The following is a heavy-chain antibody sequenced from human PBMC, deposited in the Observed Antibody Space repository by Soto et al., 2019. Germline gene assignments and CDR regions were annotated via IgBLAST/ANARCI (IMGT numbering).Heavy chain of an antibody. Sequence: SGPTLVNPPQTLTLTCTFSGFSLNTNVVAVGWIRQPPRKALEWLGFIYWNDDKRYSPSVDSRLTLTKDTSKNEVVLTMTNMDPAYTATYYFPRGKYYYHSSDAKNWLDPSGQATILTVSS. V-gene: IGHV2-5*01. CDR3: PRGKYYYHSSDAKNWLDP. CDR1: GFSLNTNVVA. D-gene: IGHD3-22*01. J-gene: IGHJ5*02. CDR2: IYWNDDK.